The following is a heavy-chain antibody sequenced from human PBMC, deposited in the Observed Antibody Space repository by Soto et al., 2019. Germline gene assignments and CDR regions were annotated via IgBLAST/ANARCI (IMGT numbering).Heavy chain of an antibody. Sequence: GSLRLSCAASGXTFSTYSMNWVRQAPGKGLELVSSIIRSSSYIYYADSVKRRFTISRDNAKNSLFLQMDSMRAADTAVHYCARDRGDSGTYSGFDYWGQGTLVTVSP. D-gene: IGHD1-26*01. V-gene: IGHV3-21*01. CDR2: IIRSSSYI. CDR3: ARDRGDSGTYSGFDY. CDR1: GXTFSTYS. J-gene: IGHJ4*02.